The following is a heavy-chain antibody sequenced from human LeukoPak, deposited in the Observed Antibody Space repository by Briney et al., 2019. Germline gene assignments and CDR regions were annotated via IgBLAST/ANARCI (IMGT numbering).Heavy chain of an antibody. CDR1: GGSISSYY. D-gene: IGHD5-12*01. CDR2: FYSCDST. Sequence: PSETLSLTCTVSGGSISSYYWSWIRQPAGKGLEWVGRFYSCDSTDYNPSPKSRVTMSVDTSKNQFSMKLSSVTAADTAVYYCARVYSGYDLPGSRANYYFDYWGQGTLVTVSS. J-gene: IGHJ4*02. CDR3: ARVYSGYDLPGSRANYYFDY. V-gene: IGHV4-4*07.